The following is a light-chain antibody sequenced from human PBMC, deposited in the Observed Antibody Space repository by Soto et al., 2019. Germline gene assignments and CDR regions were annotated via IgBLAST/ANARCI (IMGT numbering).Light chain of an antibody. Sequence: EIVMTQSPGTLSVSPGERATLFCRASQSVSSNLAWYQQKPGQAPRLLIYGASTRATGIPARFSGSGSGTEFTLTISSLQSEDFAVYYCQQYNNWPVTFGQGTKVDNK. CDR3: QQYNNWPVT. J-gene: IGKJ1*01. CDR2: GAS. V-gene: IGKV3-15*01. CDR1: QSVSSN.